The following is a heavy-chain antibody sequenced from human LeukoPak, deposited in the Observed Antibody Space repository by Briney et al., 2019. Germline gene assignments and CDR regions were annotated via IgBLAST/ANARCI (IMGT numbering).Heavy chain of an antibody. V-gene: IGHV3-23*01. Sequence: PGGSLRLSCAASGFTFSSYAMSWVRQAPGKGLEWVSAISGSGGSTYYADSVKGRFTISRDNSKNTLYLQMNSLRAEDTAVYYCASTTPARLLWFGEPRIDYWGQGTLVTVSS. CDR3: ASTTPARLLWFGEPRIDY. J-gene: IGHJ4*02. CDR1: GFTFSSYA. CDR2: ISGSGGST. D-gene: IGHD3-10*01.